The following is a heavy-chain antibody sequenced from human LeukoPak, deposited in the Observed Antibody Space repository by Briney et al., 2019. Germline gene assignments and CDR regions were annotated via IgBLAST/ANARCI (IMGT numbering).Heavy chain of an antibody. CDR2: ISAYNGNT. Sequence: ASVKVSCKASGYTFTSYGISWVRQAPGQGLEWMGWISAYNGNTNYAQKLQGRVTMTTDTSTSTAYMELRSLRSDDTAVYYCASVNKHDLIREESGSYHSWAFDIWGQGTMVTVSS. D-gene: IGHD1-26*01. CDR3: ASVNKHDLIREESGSYHSWAFDI. V-gene: IGHV1-18*01. J-gene: IGHJ3*02. CDR1: GYTFTSYG.